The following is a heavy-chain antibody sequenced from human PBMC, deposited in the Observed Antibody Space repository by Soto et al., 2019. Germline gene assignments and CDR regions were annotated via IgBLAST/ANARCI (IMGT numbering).Heavy chain of an antibody. J-gene: IGHJ4*02. D-gene: IGHD6-13*01. V-gene: IGHV3-23*01. Sequence: GGSLRLSCAASGFTFSSYAMSWVRQAPGKGLEWVSAISGSGGSTYYADSVKGRFTISRDNSKNTLYLQMNSLRSDDTAVYYCARDGIAAAGTNFDYWGQGTLVTVSS. CDR1: GFTFSSYA. CDR3: ARDGIAAAGTNFDY. CDR2: ISGSGGST.